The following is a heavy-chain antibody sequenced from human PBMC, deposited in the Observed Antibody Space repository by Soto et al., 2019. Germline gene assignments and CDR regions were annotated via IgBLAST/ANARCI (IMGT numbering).Heavy chain of an antibody. D-gene: IGHD6-13*01. Sequence: QVQLVQSGAEVKKPGASVKVSCKASGYTFTSYDINWVRQATGQGLEWMGWMNPNSGNTGYAQKFQGRVTXXRXTXXSTAYMELRSLRSEDTAVYYCARERSIAAAGSLGYWGQGTLVTVSS. CDR1: GYTFTSYD. V-gene: IGHV1-8*01. J-gene: IGHJ4*02. CDR3: ARERSIAAAGSLGY. CDR2: MNPNSGNT.